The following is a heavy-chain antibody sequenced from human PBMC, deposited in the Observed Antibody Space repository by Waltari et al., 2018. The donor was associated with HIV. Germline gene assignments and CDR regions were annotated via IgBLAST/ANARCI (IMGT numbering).Heavy chain of an antibody. D-gene: IGHD5-18*01. CDR2: MMSSSSAI. J-gene: IGHJ4*02. Sequence: EVQLVESGGGLVQPGGALRLSCAASGFTFSRYSMSWARQAPGKGCSGFSDMMSSSSAIYYADSVKSRFTISRDNAKDSLYLQMNSLRTEDAAVYYCAGEGDTAMASFDDWSQGTLVTVSS. CDR1: GFTFSRYS. CDR3: AGEGDTAMASFDD. V-gene: IGHV3-48*01.